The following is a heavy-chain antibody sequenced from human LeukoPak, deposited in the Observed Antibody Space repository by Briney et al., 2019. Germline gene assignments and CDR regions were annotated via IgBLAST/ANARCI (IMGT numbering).Heavy chain of an antibody. J-gene: IGHJ4*02. D-gene: IGHD3-10*01. Sequence: PSETLSLTCTVSGGSISSYYWSWIRQPPGKGLEWIGYIYHSGSTNYNPSLKSRVTISVDTSKNQFSLKLSSVTAADTAVYYVAGGPEDVLLWFGESHFDYWGKGTPVPVST. CDR3: AGGPEDVLLWFGESHFDY. CDR2: IYHSGST. V-gene: IGHV4-59*01. CDR1: GGSISSYY.